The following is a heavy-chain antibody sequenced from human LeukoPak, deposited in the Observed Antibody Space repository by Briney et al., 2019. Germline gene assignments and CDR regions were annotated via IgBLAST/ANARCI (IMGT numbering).Heavy chain of an antibody. V-gene: IGHV4-4*07. Sequence: SETLSLACTVSGGSISSYYWSWVRQPAGKGLEWIGRIYTSGSTNYNPSLKSRVTMSVDTSKNQFSLKLSSVTAADTAVYYCARHGYSGYVNWFGSSWGNDYYFDYWGQGTLVTVSS. CDR1: GGSISSYY. CDR2: IYTSGST. J-gene: IGHJ4*02. CDR3: ARHGYSGYVNWFGSSWGNDYYFDY. D-gene: IGHD5-12*01.